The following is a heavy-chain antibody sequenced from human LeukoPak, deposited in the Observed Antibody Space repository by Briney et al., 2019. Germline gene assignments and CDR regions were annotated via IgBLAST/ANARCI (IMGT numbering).Heavy chain of an antibody. D-gene: IGHD2-15*01. CDR1: GGSISSYY. V-gene: IGHV4-59*01. Sequence: SETLSLTCTVSGGSISSYYWSWIRRPPGKGLEWIGYIYYSGSTNYNPSLKSRVTISVDTSKNQFSLKLSSVTAADTAVYYCAKSQLAYCSGGSCFDAFDIWGQGTMVTVSS. J-gene: IGHJ3*02. CDR3: AKSQLAYCSGGSCFDAFDI. CDR2: IYYSGST.